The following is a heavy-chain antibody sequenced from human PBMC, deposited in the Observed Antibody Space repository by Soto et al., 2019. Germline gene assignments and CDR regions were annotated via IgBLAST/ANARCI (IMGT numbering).Heavy chain of an antibody. J-gene: IGHJ4*02. V-gene: IGHV4-30-2*01. CDR2: IYHSGST. CDR1: GGSISSGGYS. CDR3: AKKPAASYPSDD. D-gene: IGHD2-2*01. Sequence: SETLSLTCAVSGGSISSGGYSWSWIRQPPGKGLEWIGYIYHSGSTYYNPSLKSRVTISVDRSKNQFSLKLSSVTAADTAVYFCAKKPAASYPSDDWGQGTLVTVSS.